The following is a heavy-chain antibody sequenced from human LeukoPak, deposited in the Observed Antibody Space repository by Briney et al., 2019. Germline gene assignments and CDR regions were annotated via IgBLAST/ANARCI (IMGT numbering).Heavy chain of an antibody. CDR1: GFTFSSHG. CDR2: MSYDGTNK. J-gene: IGHJ4*02. V-gene: IGHV3-30*18. D-gene: IGHD2-15*01. Sequence: AGGSLRLSCAASGFTFSSHGMHWVRQAPGKGLEWVALMSYDGTNKVYADSVKGRFTTSRDNSKNTLYLEMNNLRAEDTAVYYCAKRGYCSGGRCYSFHFDYWGQGTLVTVSS. CDR3: AKRGYCSGGRCYSFHFDY.